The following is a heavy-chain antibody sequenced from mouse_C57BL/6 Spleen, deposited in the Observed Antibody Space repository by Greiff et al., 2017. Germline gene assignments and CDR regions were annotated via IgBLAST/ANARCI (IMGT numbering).Heavy chain of an antibody. Sequence: VQLQQPGAELVRPGTSVKLSCKASGYTFTSYWMHWVKQRPGQGLEWIGVIDPSDSYTNYNQKFKGKATLTVDTSSSTAYMQLSSLTSEDSAVYYCARGWDDYWGQGTPLTVSS. J-gene: IGHJ2*01. CDR1: GYTFTSYW. CDR2: IDPSDSYT. D-gene: IGHD4-1*01. CDR3: ARGWDDY. V-gene: IGHV1-59*01.